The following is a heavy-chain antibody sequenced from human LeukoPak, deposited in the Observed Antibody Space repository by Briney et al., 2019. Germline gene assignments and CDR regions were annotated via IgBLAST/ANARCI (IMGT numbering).Heavy chain of an antibody. Sequence: SETLSLTCTVSGDSVTSGTFSWAWLRQPPGKGLDWIATVYYTGSTYYNPSLKSRVTISIDTSKNQFSLKLRSVVAPDTALYYCARHSGSGSLSRPFDPWGQGTLVTVSS. J-gene: IGHJ5*02. CDR3: ARHSGSGSLSRPFDP. V-gene: IGHV4-39*01. CDR1: GDSVTSGTFS. CDR2: VYYTGST. D-gene: IGHD3-10*01.